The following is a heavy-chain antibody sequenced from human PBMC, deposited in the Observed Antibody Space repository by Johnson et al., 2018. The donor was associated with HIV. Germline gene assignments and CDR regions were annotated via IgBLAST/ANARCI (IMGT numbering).Heavy chain of an antibody. CDR1: GFTVSSNY. CDR2: IYSGGST. D-gene: IGHD2-21*01. CDR3: ARSVALVRGAFDI. Sequence: VQLVESGGGLIQPGGSLRLSCAASGFTVSSNYMSWVRQAPGKGLEWVAVIYSGGSTYYADSVNGRFTISTDNAKNSVYLQMNSLRADDTAVYYCARSVALVRGAFDIWGQGTIVTVSS. J-gene: IGHJ3*02. V-gene: IGHV3-53*01.